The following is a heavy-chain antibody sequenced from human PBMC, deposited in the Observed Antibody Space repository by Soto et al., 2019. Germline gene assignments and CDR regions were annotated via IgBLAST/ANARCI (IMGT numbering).Heavy chain of an antibody. Sequence: GASVKVSCKASGGTFSSYTISWVRQAPGQGLEWMGRIIPILGIANYAQKFQGRVTITADKSTSTAYMELSSLRSEDTAVYYCAGMLRFLEWSDPGYMDFWGKGTTVTVSS. CDR3: AGMLRFLEWSDPGYMDF. CDR2: IIPILGIA. J-gene: IGHJ6*03. V-gene: IGHV1-69*02. CDR1: GGTFSSYT. D-gene: IGHD3-3*01.